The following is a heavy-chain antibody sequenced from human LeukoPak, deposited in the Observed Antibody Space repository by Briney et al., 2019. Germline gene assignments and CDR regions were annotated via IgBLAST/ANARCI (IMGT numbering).Heavy chain of an antibody. Sequence: SVKVTCKSNGGTFSSYAISWVRQAPGQGLEWMGGIIPIFGTANYAQKFQGRVTITADESTSTAYMELSSLRSEDTAVYYCASLDIVVVPAAIRPNYYYYYYMDVWGKGTTVTVSS. CDR3: ASLDIVVVPAAIRPNYYYYYYMDV. J-gene: IGHJ6*03. CDR2: IIPIFGTA. D-gene: IGHD2-2*02. V-gene: IGHV1-69*01. CDR1: GGTFSSYA.